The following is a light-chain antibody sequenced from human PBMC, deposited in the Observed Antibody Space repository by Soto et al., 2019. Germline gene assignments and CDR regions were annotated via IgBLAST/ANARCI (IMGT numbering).Light chain of an antibody. CDR2: DAS. CDR3: QSYGSSRT. CDR1: QSLVNTY. J-gene: IGKJ1*01. V-gene: IGKV3-20*01. Sequence: EVVLTQSPGSLSLSPGDRATPSCRASQSLVNTYVAWYQQKAGQAPRLLIYDASTRATGIPDRFSGSGSGTDFTLSISRLEPEDFAVYYCQSYGSSRTFGHGTKVEI.